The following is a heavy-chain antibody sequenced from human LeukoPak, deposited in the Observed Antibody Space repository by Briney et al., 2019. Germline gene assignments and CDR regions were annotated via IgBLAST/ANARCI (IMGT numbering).Heavy chain of an antibody. V-gene: IGHV4-34*01. CDR1: GGSFSGYY. CDR3: AGSTIFGVVTAFDH. D-gene: IGHD3-3*01. Sequence: PSETLSLTCAVYGGSFSGYYWSWIRQPPGKGLEWIGEINHSGSTNYNPSLKSRVTISVYTSKNQFSLKLSSVTAADTAVYYCAGSTIFGVVTAFDHWGQGTLVTVSS. J-gene: IGHJ4*02. CDR2: INHSGST.